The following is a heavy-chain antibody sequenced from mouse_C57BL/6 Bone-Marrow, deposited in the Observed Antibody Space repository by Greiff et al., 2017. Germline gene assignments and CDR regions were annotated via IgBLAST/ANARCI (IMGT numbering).Heavy chain of an antibody. V-gene: IGHV1-15*01. CDR3: TKGIGGYFDV. CDR2: IDPETGGT. J-gene: IGHJ1*03. Sequence: QVQLQQSGAELVRPGASVTLSCKASGYTFTDYEMHWVKQTPVHGLEWIGAIDPETGGTAYNQKFKGKAILNADKSSSTAYMELRVLTTEYSAVYYCTKGIGGYFDVWGTGTTVTVSS. CDR1: GYTFTDYE.